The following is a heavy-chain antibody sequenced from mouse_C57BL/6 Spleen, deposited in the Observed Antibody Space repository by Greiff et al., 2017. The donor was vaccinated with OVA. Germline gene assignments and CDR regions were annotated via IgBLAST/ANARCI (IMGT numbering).Heavy chain of an antibody. CDR3: ARSRGYFDV. CDR1: GYTFTSYW. Sequence: QVQLQQPGAELVMPGASVKLSCKASGYTFTSYWMHWVKQRPGQGLEWIGEIDPSDSYTNYNQKFKGKSTLTVDKSSSTAYRQLSSLTSEDSAVYYCARSRGYFDVWGTGTTVTVSS. J-gene: IGHJ1*03. CDR2: IDPSDSYT. V-gene: IGHV1-69*01.